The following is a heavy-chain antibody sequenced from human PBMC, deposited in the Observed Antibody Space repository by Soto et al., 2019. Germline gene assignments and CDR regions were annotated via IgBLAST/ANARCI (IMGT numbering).Heavy chain of an antibody. V-gene: IGHV3-30*18. D-gene: IGHD6-13*01. CDR3: AKDRSSSWFSHYYGMDV. J-gene: IGHJ6*02. Sequence: QVQLVESGGGVVQPGRSLRLSCAASGITFSSYGMHWVRQAPGKGLEWVAVISYDGSNKYYADSVKGRFTISRDNSKNTLYLQMNSLRAEDTAVYYCAKDRSSSWFSHYYGMDVWGQGTTVTVSS. CDR1: GITFSSYG. CDR2: ISYDGSNK.